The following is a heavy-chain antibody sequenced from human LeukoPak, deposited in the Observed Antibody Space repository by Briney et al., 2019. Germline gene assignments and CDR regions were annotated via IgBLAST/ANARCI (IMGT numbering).Heavy chain of an antibody. J-gene: IGHJ6*02. Sequence: GASVKVSCKASGGTFSTFAINWVRQAPGQGLEWMGGIIPVFGTANYVQKFQDRVTITADESTSTAYMELSSLRSEDTAVYYCARARIDDSWTFDYYYYGMDVWGQGTTVTVSS. CDR1: GGTFSTFA. CDR2: IIPVFGTA. CDR3: ARARIDDSWTFDYYYYGMDV. D-gene: IGHD3-9*01. V-gene: IGHV1-69*01.